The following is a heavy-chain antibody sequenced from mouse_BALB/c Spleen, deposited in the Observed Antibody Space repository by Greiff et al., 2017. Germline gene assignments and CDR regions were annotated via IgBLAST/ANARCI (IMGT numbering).Heavy chain of an antibody. CDR1: GFTFSSFG. CDR2: ISSGSSTI. V-gene: IGHV5-17*02. CDR3: ARSGDGYLDY. Sequence: EAKLMESGGGLVQPGGSRKLSCAASGFTFSSFGMHWVRQAPEKGLEWVAYISSGSSTIYYADTVKGRFTISRDNPKNTLFLQMTSLRSEDTAMYYCARSGDGYLDYWGQGTTLTVSS. D-gene: IGHD2-3*01. J-gene: IGHJ2*01.